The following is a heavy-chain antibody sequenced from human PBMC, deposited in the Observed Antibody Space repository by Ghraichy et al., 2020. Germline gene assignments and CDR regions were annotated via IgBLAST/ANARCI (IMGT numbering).Heavy chain of an antibody. V-gene: IGHV3-21*01. CDR3: ARVVGSGSYTRGLDV. CDR2: ISSSSNYI. J-gene: IGHJ6*02. CDR1: GFTFGFTFSSYS. D-gene: IGHD3-10*01. Sequence: GGSLRLSCAASGFTFGFTFSSYSMNWVRQAPGKGLEWVSSISSSSNYIYYADSLRGRFTISRDNAKNSLHLQMNSLRADDTAVYYCARVVGSGSYTRGLDVWGQGTTVTVSS.